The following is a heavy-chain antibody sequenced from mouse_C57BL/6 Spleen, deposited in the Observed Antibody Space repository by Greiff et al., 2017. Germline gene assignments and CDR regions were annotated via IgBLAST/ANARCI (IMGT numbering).Heavy chain of an antibody. CDR1: GYTFTSYG. V-gene: IGHV1-81*01. Sequence: QVQLQQSGAELARPGASVKLSCKASGYTFTSYGISWVKQRTGQGLEWIGEFYPRSGNTYYNEKFKGKATLTAVKSSSTAYMELRSLTSEYSAVYFCAREVVAKRGYFDYWGQGTTLTVSS. J-gene: IGHJ2*01. CDR3: AREVVAKRGYFDY. D-gene: IGHD1-1*01. CDR2: FYPRSGNT.